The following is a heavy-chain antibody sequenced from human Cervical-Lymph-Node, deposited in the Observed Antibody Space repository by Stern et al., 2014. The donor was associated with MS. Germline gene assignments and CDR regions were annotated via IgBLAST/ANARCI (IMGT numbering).Heavy chain of an antibody. Sequence: EVQLVESGGGLVRPGVSLRLSCAASGFTFSTYRMNWVRQAPGKGLEWVSSISSSSSYIYYADSVKGRFTISRDNAKNSLYLQMNGLRAEDTAVYYCARDDLYSSSSDYWGQGTLVTVSS. J-gene: IGHJ4*02. CDR2: ISSSSSYI. V-gene: IGHV3-21*01. D-gene: IGHD6-13*01. CDR3: ARDDLYSSSSDY. CDR1: GFTFSTYR.